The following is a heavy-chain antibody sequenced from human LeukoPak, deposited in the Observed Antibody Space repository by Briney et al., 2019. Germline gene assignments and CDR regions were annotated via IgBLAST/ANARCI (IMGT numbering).Heavy chain of an antibody. Sequence: PGGSLRLSRAASGFTFSSYSMNWVRQAPGKGLEWVSSISSSSSYIYYADSVKGRFTISRDNAKNSLYLQMNSLRAEDTAVYYCARERSYDYGDTDAFDIWGQGTMVTVSS. CDR2: ISSSSSYI. J-gene: IGHJ3*02. V-gene: IGHV3-21*01. CDR1: GFTFSSYS. CDR3: ARERSYDYGDTDAFDI. D-gene: IGHD4-17*01.